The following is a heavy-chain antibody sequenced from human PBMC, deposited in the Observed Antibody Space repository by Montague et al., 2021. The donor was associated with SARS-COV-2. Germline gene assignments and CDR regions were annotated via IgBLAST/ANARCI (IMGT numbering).Heavy chain of an antibody. CDR1: GGSFSGYY. D-gene: IGHD6-19*01. CDR2: MNPSGST. J-gene: IGHJ2*01. V-gene: IGHV4-34*01. CDR3: ARGSGWYKYWYFDL. Sequence: SETLSLTCAVYGGSFSGYYWSWICQPPGKGLEWTGEMNPSGSTNYNPSLKSRVTISIDTSKNQFSLKLSSVTAADTAVYYCARGSGWYKYWYFDLWGRGTLVTVSS.